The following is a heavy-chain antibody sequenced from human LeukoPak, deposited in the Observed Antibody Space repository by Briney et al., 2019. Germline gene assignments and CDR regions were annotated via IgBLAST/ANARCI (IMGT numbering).Heavy chain of an antibody. J-gene: IGHJ6*03. CDR2: IYPDDSDT. CDR1: GYTFSSYW. CDR3: ARLAYCSNDVCYSNYYYSMDV. D-gene: IGHD2-8*01. Sequence: GESLKVSCKGSGYTFSSYWIGWVRQMPGKGLEWMGIIYPDDSDTRYSPSFQGQVTISADKSISTAYLQWSSLKSSDTAMYYCARLAYCSNDVCYSNYYYSMDVWGKGTTVTVSS. V-gene: IGHV5-51*01.